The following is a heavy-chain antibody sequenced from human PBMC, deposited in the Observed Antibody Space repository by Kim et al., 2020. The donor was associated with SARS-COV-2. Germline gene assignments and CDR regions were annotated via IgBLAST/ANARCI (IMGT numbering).Heavy chain of an antibody. CDR3: AKNALWERTTGDLYYFDY. CDR2: ISGSGGST. CDR1: GFTFSSYA. Sequence: GGSLRLSCAASGFTFSSYAMSWVRQAPGKGLEWVSAISGSGGSTYYADSVKGRFTIPRDNSKNTLYLQMNSLRAEDTAVYYCAKNALWERTTGDLYYFDYWGQGTLVTVSS. V-gene: IGHV3-23*01. D-gene: IGHD1-26*01. J-gene: IGHJ4*02.